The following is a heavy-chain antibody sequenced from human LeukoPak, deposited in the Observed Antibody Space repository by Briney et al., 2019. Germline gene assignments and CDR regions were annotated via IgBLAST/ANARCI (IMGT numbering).Heavy chain of an antibody. CDR2: IYGSGNT. CDR1: SGALSTSHW. D-gene: IGHD5/OR15-5a*01. J-gene: IGHJ4*02. CDR3: ATKLSTGPHYFDY. V-gene: IGHV4-4*02. Sequence: SETLSLTCTVSSGALSTSHWLGWVRPPPGEGVGWIREIYGSGNTNYNPSLKSRVTMSVDKTRIHLSLKLHSVTAADTAVYYCATKLSTGPHYFDYWGQGILVTVSS.